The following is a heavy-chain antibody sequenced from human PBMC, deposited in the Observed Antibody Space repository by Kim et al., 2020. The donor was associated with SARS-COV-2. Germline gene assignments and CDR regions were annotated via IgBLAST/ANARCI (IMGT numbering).Heavy chain of an antibody. CDR1: GFIFILYS. CDR2: FILSSITS. D-gene: IGHD5-18*01. CDR3: ARVSAPGYSYGYAFFPH. Sequence: GGSLRLSCATSGFIFILYSLPCFCHAPGHCPFFVSLFILSSITSSSASSVQFRFTISRDNAKNTLYLQMNSLTAEDTAMYYCARVSAPGYSYGYAFFPHWGQGIQVTVSS. J-gene: IGHJ4*02. V-gene: IGHV3-74*01.